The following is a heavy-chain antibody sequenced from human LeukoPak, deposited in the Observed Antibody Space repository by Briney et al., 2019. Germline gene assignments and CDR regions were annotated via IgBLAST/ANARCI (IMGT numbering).Heavy chain of an antibody. CDR2: IDPSDSYT. V-gene: IGHV5-10-1*01. CDR1: GYSFSSYW. D-gene: IGHD3-22*01. CDR3: AGKGIVVGAFDI. J-gene: IGHJ3*02. Sequence: GASLKISCKGSGYSFSSYWISWVRQMPGKGLEWMGRIDPSDSYTDYSPSFQGHVTISTDKSISTAYLQWSSLEASDTAMYYCAGKGIVVGAFDIWGQGTMVTVSS.